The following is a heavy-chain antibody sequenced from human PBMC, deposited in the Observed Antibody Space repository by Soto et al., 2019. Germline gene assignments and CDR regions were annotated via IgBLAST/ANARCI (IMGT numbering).Heavy chain of an antibody. V-gene: IGHV4-59*01. Sequence: SETLSLTCTVSGGSISSYYWSWIRQPPGKGLEWIGYIYYSGSTNYNPSLKSRVTISVDTSKNQFSLKLSSVTAADTAVYYFARDLSLVAGAGWYYYYHGLDVWGQGTSVIVS. J-gene: IGHJ6*02. CDR1: GGSISSYY. D-gene: IGHD6-13*01. CDR3: ARDLSLVAGAGWYYYYHGLDV. CDR2: IYYSGST.